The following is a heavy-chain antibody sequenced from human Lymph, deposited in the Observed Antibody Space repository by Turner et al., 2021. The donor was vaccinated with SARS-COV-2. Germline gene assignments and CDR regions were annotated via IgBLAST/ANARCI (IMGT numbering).Heavy chain of an antibody. V-gene: IGHV3-23*01. CDR2: ISGSGGDT. CDR1: GFTFSSYA. Sequence: EVQLLESGGGLVQPGGSLRLSCAAPGFTFSSYAMSWVRQAPGKGLEWVSAISGSGGDTYYADSVKGRFTISRDNSKNTLYLQMNSLRAEDTAVYYCAKGVRGAMIVVVIPYFDYWGQGTLVTVSS. J-gene: IGHJ4*02. CDR3: AKGVRGAMIVVVIPYFDY. D-gene: IGHD3-22*01.